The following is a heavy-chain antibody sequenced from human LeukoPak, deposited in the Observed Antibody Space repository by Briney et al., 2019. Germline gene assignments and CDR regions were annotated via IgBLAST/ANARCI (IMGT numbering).Heavy chain of an antibody. V-gene: IGHV1-18*01. CDR3: ARTSLTIVVLAEYNSAY. Sequence: ASVTVSCKASDYTFTSYGISGVRQAPGQGLEWMGWISGYKDNTNYAQKFQGRATINTERSTTTAYMELSSLTSDDTAVYYCARTSLTIVVLAEYNSAYWGQGTLVTVS. CDR2: ISGYKDNT. J-gene: IGHJ4*02. CDR1: DYTFTSYG. D-gene: IGHD3-22*01.